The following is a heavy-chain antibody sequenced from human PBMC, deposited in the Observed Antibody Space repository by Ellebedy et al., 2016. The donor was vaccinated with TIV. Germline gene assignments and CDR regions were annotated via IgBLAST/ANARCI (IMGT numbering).Heavy chain of an antibody. J-gene: IGHJ5*02. D-gene: IGHD5-12*01. Sequence: GESLKISXKGSGYSFTSYWISWVRQMPGKGLEWMGRIDPSDSYTNYSPSFQGHVTISADKSISTAYLQWSSLKASDTAMYYCARCGYRCSWFDPWGQGTLVTVSS. CDR2: IDPSDSYT. V-gene: IGHV5-10-1*01. CDR1: GYSFTSYW. CDR3: ARCGYRCSWFDP.